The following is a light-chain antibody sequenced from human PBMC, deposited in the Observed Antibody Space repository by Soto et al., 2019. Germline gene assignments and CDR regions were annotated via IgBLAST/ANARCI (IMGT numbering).Light chain of an antibody. Sequence: DIEMTQSPSALSASVGDKVTITCRASQPISSYLNWYQHKPGEAPRLLIYFISRLQSGAPSRFSGSRSGKDFTLTIDSPQPEDTATYYCQQTYSRPVTFGQGTRLEIK. CDR1: QPISSY. CDR3: QQTYSRPVT. CDR2: FIS. J-gene: IGKJ5*01. V-gene: IGKV1-39*01.